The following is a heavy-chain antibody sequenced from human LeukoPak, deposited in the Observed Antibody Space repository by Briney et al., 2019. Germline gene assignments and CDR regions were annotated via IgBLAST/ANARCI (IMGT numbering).Heavy chain of an antibody. D-gene: IGHD6-19*01. V-gene: IGHV3-23*01. CDR3: AKESSGCYYFDY. CDR2: ISASGGST. CDR1: GFTFSSYA. J-gene: IGHJ4*02. Sequence: GGSLRLSCAASGFTFSSYAMSWVRQAPGQGLEWVSAISASGGSTYYADSVKGRFTISRDNSKNTLYLQMNSLRAEDTAVYYCAKESSGCYYFDYWGQGTQVTVSS.